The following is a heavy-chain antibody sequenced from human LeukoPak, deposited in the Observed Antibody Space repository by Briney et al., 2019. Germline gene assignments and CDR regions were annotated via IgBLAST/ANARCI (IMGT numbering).Heavy chain of an antibody. CDR1: GYSFTSYW. CDR2: IYPGDSDT. Sequence: GESLKISCKDSGYSFTSYWIGWVRQMPGKGLEWMGIIYPGDSDTRYSPSFQGQVTISADKSISTAYLQWSSLKASDTAMYYCARLQRGHSSGWYFDYWGQGTLVTVSS. J-gene: IGHJ4*02. CDR3: ARLQRGHSSGWYFDY. D-gene: IGHD6-19*01. V-gene: IGHV5-51*01.